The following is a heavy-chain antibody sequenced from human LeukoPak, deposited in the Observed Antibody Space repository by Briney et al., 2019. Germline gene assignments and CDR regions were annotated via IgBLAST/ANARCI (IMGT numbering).Heavy chain of an antibody. CDR2: IIPIFGTA. J-gene: IGHJ5*02. D-gene: IGHD2-2*01. V-gene: IGHV1-69*06. CDR1: GGTFSSYA. CDR3: ARSTSLGYWFDP. Sequence: SVKVSCKASGGTFSSYAISWVRQAPGQGLEWMGGIIPIFGTANYAQKFQGRVTITADKSTSTAYMELSSLRSEDTAVHYCARSTSLGYWFDPWGQGTLVTASS.